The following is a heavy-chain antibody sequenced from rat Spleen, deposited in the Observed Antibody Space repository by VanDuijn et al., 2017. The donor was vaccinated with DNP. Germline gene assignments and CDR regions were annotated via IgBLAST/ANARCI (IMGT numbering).Heavy chain of an antibody. CDR1: GYSITSSYR. V-gene: IGHV3-3*01. CDR3: ARSEAAISTFAY. Sequence: EVQLQESGPGLVKPSQSLSLTCSVTGYSITSSYRWNWIRTFPGNKLEWMGYINSAGSTNYNPSLKSRISITRDTSKNQFFLQVNSVTTEDTATYYCARSEAAISTFAYWGQGTLVTVSS. CDR2: INSAGST. J-gene: IGHJ3*01. D-gene: IGHD1-2*01.